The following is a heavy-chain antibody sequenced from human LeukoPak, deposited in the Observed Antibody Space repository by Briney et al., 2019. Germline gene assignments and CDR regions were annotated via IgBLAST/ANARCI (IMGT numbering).Heavy chain of an antibody. Sequence: SVKVSCKASGGTFSSYAISWVRQAPGQGLEWVGGIIPIFGTANYAQKFQGRVTITADESTSTAYMELSSLRSEDTAVYYCAREIGYCSSTSCHQGAFFDYWGQGTLVTVSS. CDR3: AREIGYCSSTSCHQGAFFDY. CDR2: IIPIFGTA. V-gene: IGHV1-69*13. D-gene: IGHD2-2*01. J-gene: IGHJ4*02. CDR1: GGTFSSYA.